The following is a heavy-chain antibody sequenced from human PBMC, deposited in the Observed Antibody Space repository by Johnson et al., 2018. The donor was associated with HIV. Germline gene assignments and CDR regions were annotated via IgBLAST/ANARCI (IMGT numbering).Heavy chain of an antibody. CDR1: GFTFSSYG. Sequence: QVQLVESGGGVVQPGRSLRLSCAASGFTFSSYGMHWVRQAPGKGLEWVAVIWYDGSNKYYADSVKGRFTISRDNSKNTLYLQMNSRRAEDTAVYYCAKSDGFDIWGQGTMVTVAS. CDR3: AKSDGFDI. CDR2: IWYDGSNK. V-gene: IGHV3-33*06. J-gene: IGHJ3*02.